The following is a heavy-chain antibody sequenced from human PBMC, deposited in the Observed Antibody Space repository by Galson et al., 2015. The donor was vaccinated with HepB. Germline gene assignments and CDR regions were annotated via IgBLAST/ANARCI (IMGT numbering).Heavy chain of an antibody. CDR3: AKDMGGWQLPDY. Sequence: SLRLSCAASGYTFDDYAMHWVRQAPGKGLEWVSGISWNSVIIVYAASVKGRFTISRDNAKNSLYLQMNSLRAEDTALYYCAKDMGGWQLPDYWGQGTLVTVSS. CDR2: ISWNSVII. J-gene: IGHJ4*02. D-gene: IGHD2-15*01. CDR1: GYTFDDYA. V-gene: IGHV3-9*01.